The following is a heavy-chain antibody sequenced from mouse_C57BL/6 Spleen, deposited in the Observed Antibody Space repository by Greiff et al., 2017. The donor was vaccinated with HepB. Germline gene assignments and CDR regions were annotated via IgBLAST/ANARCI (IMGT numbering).Heavy chain of an antibody. CDR2: IYPGSGST. Sequence: QVQLQQPGAELVKPGASVKMSCKASGYTFTSYWITWVKQRPGQGLEWIGDIYPGSGSTNYNEKLKSKATLTVDTSSSTAYMQLSSLTSEDSAVYYCARERRDYYGSRFAYWGQGTLVTVSA. CDR3: ARERRDYYGSRFAY. D-gene: IGHD1-1*01. CDR1: GYTFTSYW. V-gene: IGHV1-55*01. J-gene: IGHJ3*01.